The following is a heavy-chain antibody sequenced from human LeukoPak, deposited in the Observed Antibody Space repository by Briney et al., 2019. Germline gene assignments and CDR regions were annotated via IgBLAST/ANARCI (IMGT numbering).Heavy chain of an antibody. CDR2: IKQDGSEK. J-gene: IGHJ5*02. D-gene: IGHD3-3*01. V-gene: IGHV3-7*01. CDR1: GFTFSSYW. Sequence: GGSLRLSCAASGFTFSSYWMSWVRQAPGKGLEWVANIKQDGSEKYYVDCVKGRFTISRDNAKNSMYLQMNSLRAEDTAVYYCARSGITIFTNWFDPWGQGTLVTVSS. CDR3: ARSGITIFTNWFDP.